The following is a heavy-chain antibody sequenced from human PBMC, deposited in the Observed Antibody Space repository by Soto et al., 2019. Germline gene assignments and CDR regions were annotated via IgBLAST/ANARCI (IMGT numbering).Heavy chain of an antibody. CDR2: INPNSVGT. Sequence: AASVKVSCKASGYTFTGYYMHWVRQAPGQGLEWMGWINPNSVGTNYAQKFQGRVTMTRDTSISTAYMELSRLRSDDTAVYYCARDQDFGVVPGYYYYYGMDVWGQGTTVTVSS. J-gene: IGHJ6*02. D-gene: IGHD3-3*01. CDR3: ARDQDFGVVPGYYYYYGMDV. V-gene: IGHV1-2*02. CDR1: GYTFTGYY.